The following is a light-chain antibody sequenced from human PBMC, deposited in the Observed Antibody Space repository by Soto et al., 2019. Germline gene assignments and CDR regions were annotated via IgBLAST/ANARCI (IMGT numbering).Light chain of an antibody. J-gene: IGLJ1*01. Sequence: QSVLTQPASVSGSPGQSITISCTGTSSDVGGYNYASWYQQHPGKAPKLMIYDVSNRPSGVSNRFSGSKSGNTASLTISGLQAEDEADYYCRSYTSSSTYVFGTGTKVTVL. CDR3: RSYTSSSTYV. CDR1: SSDVGGYNY. CDR2: DVS. V-gene: IGLV2-14*03.